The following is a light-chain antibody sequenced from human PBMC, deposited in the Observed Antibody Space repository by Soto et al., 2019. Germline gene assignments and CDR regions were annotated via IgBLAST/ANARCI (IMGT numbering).Light chain of an antibody. V-gene: IGLV1-44*01. CDR1: SSNIGSNT. J-gene: IGLJ1*01. CDR2: SNN. Sequence: QSVLTQPPSASGTPGQRVTISCSGSSSNIGSNTVNWYQQLPGTAPKLLIYSNNQRPSGVPDRFSGSKSGTSASLAISGLQSGVGAYFTCAAGENSRNGPVYVFETGTKLPFL. CDR3: AAGENSRNGPVYV.